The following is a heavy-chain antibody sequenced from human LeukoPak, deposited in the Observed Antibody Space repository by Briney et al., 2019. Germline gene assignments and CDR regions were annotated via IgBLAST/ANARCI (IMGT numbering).Heavy chain of an antibody. CDR3: ARGGIVVVQAAILDYYYMDV. Sequence: ASVKVSCKASGYTFTSYYMHWVRQAPGQGLEWMGIINPSGGSTSYAQKFQGRATMTRDTSTSTAYMELISLRSEDTAVYYCARGGIVVVQAAILDYYYMDVWGKGTTVTVSS. CDR1: GYTFTSYY. CDR2: INPSGGST. V-gene: IGHV1-46*01. J-gene: IGHJ6*03. D-gene: IGHD2-2*02.